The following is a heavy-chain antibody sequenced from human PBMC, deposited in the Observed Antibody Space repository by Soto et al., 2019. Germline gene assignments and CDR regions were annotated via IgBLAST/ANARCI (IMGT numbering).Heavy chain of an antibody. Sequence: SVKVSCKASGGTFSSYAISWVRQAPGQGLEWMGGIIPIFGTANYAQKFQGRVTITADESTSTAYMELSSLRSEDTAVYCCARVTGNYYGSGSYYIWYYYYYYGMDVWGQGTTVTVSS. CDR3: ARVTGNYYGSGSYYIWYYYYYYGMDV. D-gene: IGHD3-10*01. J-gene: IGHJ6*02. V-gene: IGHV1-69*13. CDR2: IIPIFGTA. CDR1: GGTFSSYA.